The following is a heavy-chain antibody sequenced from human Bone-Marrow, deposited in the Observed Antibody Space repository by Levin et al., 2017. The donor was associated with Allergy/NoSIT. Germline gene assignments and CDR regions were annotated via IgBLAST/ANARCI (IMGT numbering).Heavy chain of an antibody. CDR3: VGMANEAFDF. CDR1: DGSINSYF. J-gene: IGHJ3*01. Sequence: SETLSLTCNVSDGSINSYFWTWIRQPPGKGLEWIGYMYYTGSSNYNPSLKSRVSMSVDTSRNQFSLKLSSVTAADTAVYYCVGMANEAFDFWGQGTMVTVSS. CDR2: MYYTGSS. D-gene: IGHD5-24*01. V-gene: IGHV4-59*01.